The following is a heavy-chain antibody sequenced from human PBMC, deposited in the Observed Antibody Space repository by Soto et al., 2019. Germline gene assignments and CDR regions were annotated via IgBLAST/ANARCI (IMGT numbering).Heavy chain of an antibody. J-gene: IGHJ4*02. Sequence: GSLRLSCAASGFTFSSYGMHWVRQAPGKGLEWVAVIWYDGSNKYYADSVKGRFTISRDNSKNTLYLQMNSLRAEDTAVYYCARESGYYDSSGYYPIDYWGQGTLVTSPQ. D-gene: IGHD3-22*01. CDR2: IWYDGSNK. CDR3: ARESGYYDSSGYYPIDY. CDR1: GFTFSSYG. V-gene: IGHV3-33*01.